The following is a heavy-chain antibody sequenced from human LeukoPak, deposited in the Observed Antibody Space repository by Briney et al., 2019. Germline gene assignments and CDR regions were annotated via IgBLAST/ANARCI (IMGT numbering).Heavy chain of an antibody. J-gene: IGHJ4*02. CDR2: FAPEDGET. Sequence: ASVKVSCKVSGYTLTKFSMHWVRQAPGKGLEWMGGFAPEDGETIYAQKFQGRVTMTEDTSTDTAYMELSSLGSEDTAVYYCATYYYDSSGYYSSFDYWGQGTLVTVSS. CDR1: GYTLTKFS. CDR3: ATYYYDSSGYYSSFDY. D-gene: IGHD3-22*01. V-gene: IGHV1-24*01.